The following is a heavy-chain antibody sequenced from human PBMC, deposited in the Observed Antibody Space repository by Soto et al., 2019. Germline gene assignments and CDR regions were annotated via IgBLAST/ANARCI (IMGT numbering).Heavy chain of an antibody. CDR2: ISGRGGST. CDR1: GFTFSSYA. J-gene: IGHJ4*02. D-gene: IGHD3-10*01. Sequence: EVQLLESGGGLVQPGGSLRLSCAASGFTFSSYAMSWVRQAPGKGLEWVSAISGRGGSTYYADSVKGRFTISRDNSRNPLYLQMNSLRAEDTAVYYCAKRTSLWFGESTDYWGQGTLVTVSA. V-gene: IGHV3-23*01. CDR3: AKRTSLWFGESTDY.